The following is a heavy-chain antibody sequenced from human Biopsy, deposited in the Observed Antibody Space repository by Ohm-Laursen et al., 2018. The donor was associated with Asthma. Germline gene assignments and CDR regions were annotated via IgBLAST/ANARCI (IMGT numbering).Heavy chain of an antibody. CDR3: PRKAGFCISRTCYSLDF. CDR2: INSVFGTT. D-gene: IGHD2-2*01. CDR1: GGTFNTYV. V-gene: IGHV1-69*01. J-gene: IGHJ4*02. Sequence: SSVKVSCKSLGGTFNTYVIGWVRQAPGQGLEWMGGINSVFGTTTYPQKFQDRVTITAGDSTSTVYMELSSLRSEDTAVYYWPRKAGFCISRTCYSLDFWGQGTLVTVSS.